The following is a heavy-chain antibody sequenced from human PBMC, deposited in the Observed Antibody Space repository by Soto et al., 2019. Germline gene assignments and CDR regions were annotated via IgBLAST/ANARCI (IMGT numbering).Heavy chain of an antibody. V-gene: IGHV4-31*11. Sequence: SETLSLTCAVSGGSISSGGYSWNWIRQPPGKGLEWIGYIHYSGSTYYNPSLKSRVTISVDTSKNQFSLKLSSVTAADTAVYYCARDLIRAAGTSLYYYYGMDVWGQGTTVTVSS. J-gene: IGHJ6*02. CDR2: IHYSGST. CDR1: GGSISSGGYS. CDR3: ARDLIRAAGTSLYYYYGMDV. D-gene: IGHD6-13*01.